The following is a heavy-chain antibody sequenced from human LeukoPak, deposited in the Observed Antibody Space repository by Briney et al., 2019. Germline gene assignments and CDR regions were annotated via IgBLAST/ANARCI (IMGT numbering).Heavy chain of an antibody. CDR3: TKATRWLAFDY. D-gene: IGHD6-19*01. J-gene: IGHJ4*02. CDR1: GGSISSHF. V-gene: IGHV4-59*11. CDR2: IYNSGTT. Sequence: PSETLSLTCTVSGGSISSHFWSWIRQPPGKGLEWIGNIYNSGTTNYNPSLKSGVTISVDTSKNQLSLQLTSVTAADTAVYYCTKATRWLAFDYWGRGTLVTVSS.